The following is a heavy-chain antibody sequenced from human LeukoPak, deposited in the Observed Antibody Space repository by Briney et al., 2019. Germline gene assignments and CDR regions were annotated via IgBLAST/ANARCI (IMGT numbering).Heavy chain of an antibody. CDR2: ISGSGGST. D-gene: IGHD3-3*01. CDR3: AKGPTDYDFG. V-gene: IGHV3-23*01. CDR1: GFSFSSYA. Sequence: PGRSLTLSCAASGFSFSSYAISWVRQAPGNWLEWVSAISGSGGSTYYADSVKGRFTISRDNSKNTLYLQMNSLRAEDTAVYYCAKGPTDYDFGGGQGTLVTVSS. J-gene: IGHJ4*02.